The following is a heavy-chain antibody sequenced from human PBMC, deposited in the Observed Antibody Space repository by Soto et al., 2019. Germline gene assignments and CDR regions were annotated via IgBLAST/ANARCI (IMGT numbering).Heavy chain of an antibody. V-gene: IGHV4-4*02. J-gene: IGHJ6*02. Sequence: SENLSLTCAVSGGSISSSNGWSWVRQPPGKGLEWIGEIYHSGSTNYNPSLKSRVTISVDKSKNQFSLKLSSVTAADTAVYNCARVSAGTYGMDVWGQGTTVTVSS. D-gene: IGHD6-13*01. CDR1: GGSISSSNG. CDR2: IYHSGST. CDR3: ARVSAGTYGMDV.